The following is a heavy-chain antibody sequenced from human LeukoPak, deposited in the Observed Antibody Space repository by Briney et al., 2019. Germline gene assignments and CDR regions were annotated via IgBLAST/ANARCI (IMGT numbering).Heavy chain of an antibody. CDR1: GFTFSSYG. J-gene: IGHJ5*02. V-gene: IGHV3-33*01. Sequence: GGSLRLSCAASGFTFSSYGMHWVRQAPGKGLEWVAVIWYDGSKKYYADSVKGRFTISRDNSKNTMYMQMNSLRVEDTAVYYCARDPRTFVWGNYHPNWFDPWGQGTLVTVSS. CDR3: ARDPRTFVWGNYHPNWFDP. D-gene: IGHD3-16*02. CDR2: IWYDGSKK.